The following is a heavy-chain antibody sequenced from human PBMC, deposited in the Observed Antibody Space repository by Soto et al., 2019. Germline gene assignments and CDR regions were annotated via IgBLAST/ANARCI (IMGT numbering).Heavy chain of an antibody. V-gene: IGHV1-3*01. CDR2: INAGNGNT. CDR1: GYTFTSYA. Sequence: APVKVSCKASGYTFTSYAMHWVRQAPGQRLEWMGWINAGNGNTKYSQKFQGRVTITADTSTSTAYMELSSLRSEDTAVYYCARAGTYYDFWSGYYTAPRDYYYYGMDVWGQGTTVTVSS. CDR3: ARAGTYYDFWSGYYTAPRDYYYYGMDV. J-gene: IGHJ6*02. D-gene: IGHD3-3*01.